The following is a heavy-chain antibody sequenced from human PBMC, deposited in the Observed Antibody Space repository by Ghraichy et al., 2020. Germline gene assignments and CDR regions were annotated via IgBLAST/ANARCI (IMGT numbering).Heavy chain of an antibody. Sequence: SETLSLTCTVSGGSISSGSYYWSWIRQPAGKGLEWIGRIYTSGSTNYNPSLKSRVTISVDTSKNQFSLKLSSVTAADTAVYYCARAWSGYTGAFDIWGQGTMVTVSS. CDR2: IYTSGST. CDR1: GGSISSGSYY. J-gene: IGHJ3*02. CDR3: ARAWSGYTGAFDI. D-gene: IGHD3/OR15-3a*01. V-gene: IGHV4-61*02.